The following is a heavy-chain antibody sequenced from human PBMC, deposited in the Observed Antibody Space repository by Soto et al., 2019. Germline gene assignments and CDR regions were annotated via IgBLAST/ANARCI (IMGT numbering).Heavy chain of an antibody. D-gene: IGHD2-2*01. V-gene: IGHV1-18*04. CDR3: VRDQKYFRVNGNWFDS. J-gene: IGHJ5*01. CDR1: GYTSADFG. Sequence: ASVKVSCKASGYTSADFGISWVRQAPGQGLEWMGWVSGNNGASNPAPKVQGRITMTLETSTGVSYMALRSLRSDDTAIYYCVRDQKYFRVNGNWFDSWGQGTMVTV. CDR2: VSGNNGAS.